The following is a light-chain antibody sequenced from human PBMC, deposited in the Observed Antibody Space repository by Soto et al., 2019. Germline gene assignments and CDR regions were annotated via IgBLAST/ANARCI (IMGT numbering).Light chain of an antibody. CDR3: QQYDSSPRT. V-gene: IGKV3-20*01. Sequence: EIVLTQSPGTLSLSPGERATLACRSSQSFRSVYLAWYQQKPGQSPRLLIYGASTRATGIPDRFSGSGSGTDFTLTISRLEAADFAVYYCQQYDSSPRTFGQGTKVDIK. CDR1: QSFRSVY. CDR2: GAS. J-gene: IGKJ1*01.